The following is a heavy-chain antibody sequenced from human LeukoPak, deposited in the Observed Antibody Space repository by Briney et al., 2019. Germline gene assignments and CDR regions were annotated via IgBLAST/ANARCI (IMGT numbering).Heavy chain of an antibody. D-gene: IGHD3-3*01. CDR2: IYHSGST. Sequence: SETLSLTCTVSGYSISSGYYWGWVRQPPGKGLEWIGSIYHSGSTYYNPSLKSRVTISVDTSKNQFSLKLSSVTAADTAVYYCARVWEFGVVIRPCYNWFDPWGQGTLVTVSS. CDR3: ARVWEFGVVIRPCYNWFDP. J-gene: IGHJ5*02. V-gene: IGHV4-38-2*02. CDR1: GYSISSGYY.